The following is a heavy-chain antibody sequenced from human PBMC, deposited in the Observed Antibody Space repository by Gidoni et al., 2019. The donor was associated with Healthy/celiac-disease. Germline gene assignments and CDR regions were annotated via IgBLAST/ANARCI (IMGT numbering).Heavy chain of an antibody. Sequence: QVQLVASGGGVVQPGRSLGLACAASGFPFSSYGMHWDRQAPGKGLEWVAVIWYDEKNKNYADSVKGRFTISRDNSKNTLYLQMNSLSAEDTAVDYCARSWFDPWGQGTLVTVSS. V-gene: IGHV3-33*01. CDR3: ARSWFDP. CDR1: GFPFSSYG. J-gene: IGHJ5*02. CDR2: IWYDEKNK.